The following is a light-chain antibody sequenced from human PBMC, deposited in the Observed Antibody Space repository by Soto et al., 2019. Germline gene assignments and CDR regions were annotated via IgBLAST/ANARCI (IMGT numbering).Light chain of an antibody. V-gene: IGLV1-51*02. CDR2: ENN. CDR3: GTWDSSLSAVV. CDR1: SSNIGNKY. Sequence: QSVLTQPPSVSAAPGQKVTISCSGSSSNIGNKYVSWYQQLPGTAPKLLIYENNKRPSGIPDRFSGSKSGTSATLGITGLQTGEEADYYCGTWDSSLSAVVFGGGTKLTVL. J-gene: IGLJ2*01.